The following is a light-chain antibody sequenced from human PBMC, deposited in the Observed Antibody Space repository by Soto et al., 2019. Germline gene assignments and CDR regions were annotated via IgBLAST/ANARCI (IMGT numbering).Light chain of an antibody. J-gene: IGKJ2*01. V-gene: IGKV3-20*01. CDR1: ESFSSSY. CDR3: QLYGGSHMFS. CDR2: AAS. Sequence: EIVLTQSPGTLSLSPGEGATLSCRASESFSSSYLAWYQQRPGQSPRLLIYAASSRAAGIPDRFSGSGSGADFTLTISRLEPEDFAVYYCQLYGGSHMFSFGQGTKLQIK.